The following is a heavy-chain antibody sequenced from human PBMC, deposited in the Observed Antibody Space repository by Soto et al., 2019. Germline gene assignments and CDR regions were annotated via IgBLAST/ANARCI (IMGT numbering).Heavy chain of an antibody. D-gene: IGHD3-10*01. J-gene: IGHJ4*02. CDR2: ISGSADNT. CDR1: GFTFSNYA. Sequence: PVGSLRLSCAASGFTFSNYAMNWVRQAPGKGLEWVSGISGSADNTFYADSVKGRFTISRDNSKSTLYLQMNSLRAEDTALYYCAKDSDTKRGPDYWGQGTLVTVSS. V-gene: IGHV3-23*01. CDR3: AKDSDTKRGPDY.